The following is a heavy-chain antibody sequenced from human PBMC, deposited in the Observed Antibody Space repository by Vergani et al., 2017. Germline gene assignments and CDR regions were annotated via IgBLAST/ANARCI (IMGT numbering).Heavy chain of an antibody. J-gene: IGHJ4*02. D-gene: IGHD6-19*01. V-gene: IGHV3-48*02. CDR1: GFTFSSYG. CDR3: ARDGWDSSGWYYFDY. Sequence: VQLVESGGGVVQPGRSLRLSCAASGFTFSSYGMHWVRQAPGKGLEWVSYISSSSSTIYYADSVKGRFTISRDNAKNSLYLQMNSLRDEDTAVYYCARDGWDSSGWYYFDYWGQGTLATVSS. CDR2: ISSSSSTI.